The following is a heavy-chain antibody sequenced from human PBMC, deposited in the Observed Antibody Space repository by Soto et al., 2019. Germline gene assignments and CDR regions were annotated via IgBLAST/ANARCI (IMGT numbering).Heavy chain of an antibody. CDR2: IYYTASTT. V-gene: IGHV4-59*08. D-gene: IGHD3-10*01. CDR1: GGSISSYY. Sequence: QVQLQESGPGLVKPSETLSLICTVSGGSISSYYWSWIRQPPGKGLEWIGYIYYTASTTSYNPSLKSRVTIAVDTSKHQFSLKLSSLTAADTAVYYCARLQVVRGVVVRYHYYGMDVWGHGTTVTVSS. J-gene: IGHJ6*02. CDR3: ARLQVVRGVVVRYHYYGMDV.